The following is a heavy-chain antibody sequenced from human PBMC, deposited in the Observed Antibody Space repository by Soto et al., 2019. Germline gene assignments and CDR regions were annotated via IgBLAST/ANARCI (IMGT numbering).Heavy chain of an antibody. V-gene: IGHV3-30*14. CDR3: ATNNTPGGMDV. CDR1: GFTFSSYA. Sequence: GGSLRLSCAASGFTFSSYAMHWVRQAPGKGLEWVAVISYDGSNKYYADSVEGRFTISGDNSKNTVHLQMHSLRAEDTAVYYCATNNTPGGMDVWGQGTTVTVSS. D-gene: IGHD1-20*01. J-gene: IGHJ6*02. CDR2: ISYDGSNK.